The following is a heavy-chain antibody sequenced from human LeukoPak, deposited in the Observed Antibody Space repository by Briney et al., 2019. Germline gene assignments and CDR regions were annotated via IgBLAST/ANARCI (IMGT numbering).Heavy chain of an antibody. D-gene: IGHD3-3*01. CDR1: GFTVSSNY. CDR3: ARGPYFPRTYYDFWSGYQLVPDDAFDI. CDR2: IYSGGST. Sequence: GGSLRLSCAASGFTVSSNYMSWVRQAPGKGLEWVSVIYSGGSTYYADSVKGRFTISRDNSKNTLYLQMNSLRAGDTAVYYCARGPYFPRTYYDFWSGYQLVPDDAFDIWGQGTMVTVSS. J-gene: IGHJ3*02. V-gene: IGHV3-53*01.